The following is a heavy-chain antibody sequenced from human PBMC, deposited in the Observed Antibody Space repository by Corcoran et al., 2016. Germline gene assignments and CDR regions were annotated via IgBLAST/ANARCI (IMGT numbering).Heavy chain of an antibody. CDR1: GGSFSGYY. J-gene: IGHJ6*02. CDR3: ARGERNYYYDGMDV. CDR2: INHSGST. V-gene: IGHV4-34*01. Sequence: QVQLQQWGAGLLKPSETLYLTCAVYGGSFSGYYWSWIRQPPGKGLVWIGEINHSGSTNYNPSLKSRVPISVDTSKNQFSLKLSSVTAAATAVYYCARGERNYYYDGMDVWGQGTTVTVSS.